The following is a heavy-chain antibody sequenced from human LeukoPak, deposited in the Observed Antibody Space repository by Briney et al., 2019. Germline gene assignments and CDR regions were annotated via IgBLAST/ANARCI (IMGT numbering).Heavy chain of an antibody. J-gene: IGHJ6*03. V-gene: IGHV3-21*01. CDR2: ISSSSSYI. CDR1: GFTFSRYG. Sequence: GGSLRLSCAASGFTFSRYGMNWVRQAPGKWLEWVSSISSSSSYIYYADSVKGRFTISRDNAKNSLYLQMNSLRAEDTAVYYCARNIAAAGTVYYYYYYMDVWGKGTTVTVSS. D-gene: IGHD6-13*01. CDR3: ARNIAAAGTVYYYYYYMDV.